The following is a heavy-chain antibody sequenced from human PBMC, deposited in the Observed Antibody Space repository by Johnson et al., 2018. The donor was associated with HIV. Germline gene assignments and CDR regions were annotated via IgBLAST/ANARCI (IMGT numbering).Heavy chain of an antibody. D-gene: IGHD6-19*01. CDR1: GFTVSSNY. CDR3: ARGLVGWASTVASYAFDI. V-gene: IGHV3-66*01. J-gene: IGHJ3*02. Sequence: MLLVESGGGLVQPGGSLRLSCAASGFTVSSNYMSWVRQAPGKGLEWVSFIYSGGSTYYADSVKGRFTISRDNSKNTLYLQMNSLRAEDTAVYYCARGLVGWASTVASYAFDIWGQGTMVTVSS. CDR2: IYSGGST.